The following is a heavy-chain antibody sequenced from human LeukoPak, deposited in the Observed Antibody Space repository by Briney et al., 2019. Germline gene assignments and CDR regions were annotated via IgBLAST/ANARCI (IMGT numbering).Heavy chain of an antibody. CDR1: GFTFSDYY. J-gene: IGHJ3*02. D-gene: IGHD3-16*02. V-gene: IGHV3-11*01. CDR2: ISSSGSTI. CDR3: AKSMLSLPAFGILNAFDI. Sequence: GGSLRLSCAAPGFTFSDYYMSWIRQAPGKGLEWVSYISSSGSTIYYADSVKGRFTISRDNAKNSLYLQMNSLRAEDTAVYYCAKSMLSLPAFGILNAFDIWGQGTMVTVSS.